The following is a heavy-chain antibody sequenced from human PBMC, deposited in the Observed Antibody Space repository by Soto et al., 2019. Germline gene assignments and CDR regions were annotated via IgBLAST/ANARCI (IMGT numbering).Heavy chain of an antibody. CDR2: IIPILGIA. D-gene: IGHD6-19*01. Sequence: QVQLVQSGAEVKKPGSSVKVSCKASGGTFSSYTISWVRQAPGQGLEWMGRIIPILGIANYAQKFQGRVTITADKSTSTAYMELSSLRSDDTAVYYCVKIAVAGTGYFDYWGQGTLVTVSS. J-gene: IGHJ4*02. CDR3: VKIAVAGTGYFDY. V-gene: IGHV1-69*02. CDR1: GGTFSSYT.